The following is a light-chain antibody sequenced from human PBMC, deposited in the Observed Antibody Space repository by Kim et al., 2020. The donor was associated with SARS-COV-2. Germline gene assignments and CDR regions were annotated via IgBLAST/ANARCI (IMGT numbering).Light chain of an antibody. CDR1: SGDVGTYKD. Sequence: GQVITITCTGTSGDVGTYKDVSWYQQHPGKAPELMIFDVSERPSGIANRFSGSKSGNTASLTISGLQAEDEADYYCSSYARSSSYVFGTGTKVTVL. CDR3: SSYARSSSYV. J-gene: IGLJ1*01. V-gene: IGLV2-14*04. CDR2: DVS.